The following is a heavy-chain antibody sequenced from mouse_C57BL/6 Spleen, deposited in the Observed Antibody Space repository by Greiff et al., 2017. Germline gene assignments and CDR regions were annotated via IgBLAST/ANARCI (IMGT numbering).Heavy chain of an antibody. D-gene: IGHD2-1*01. J-gene: IGHJ2*01. CDR1: GYTFTSYW. CDR3: ARKPSLYYGTTGYFDY. V-gene: IGHV1-64*01. CDR2: IHPNSGST. Sequence: QVQLQQPGAELVKPGASVKLSCKASGYTFTSYWMHWVKQRPGQGLEWIGMIHPNSGSTNYNEKFKSKATLTVDKSSSTAYMQLSSLTSEDSAVYYCARKPSLYYGTTGYFDYGGQGTTLTVSS.